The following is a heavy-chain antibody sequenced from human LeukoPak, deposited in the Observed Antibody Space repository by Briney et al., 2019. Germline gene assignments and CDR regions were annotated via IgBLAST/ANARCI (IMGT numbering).Heavy chain of an antibody. CDR2: IYYSGST. V-gene: IGHV4-39*07. CDR3: ARESSSGWYSDAFDI. D-gene: IGHD6-19*01. J-gene: IGHJ3*02. Sequence: GSLRLSCAASGFTFSSYSMNWVRQAPGKGLEWIGSIYYSGSTYYNPSLKSRVTISVDTSKNQFSLKLSSVTAADTAVYYCARESSSGWYSDAFDIWGQGTMVTVSS. CDR1: GFTFSSYS.